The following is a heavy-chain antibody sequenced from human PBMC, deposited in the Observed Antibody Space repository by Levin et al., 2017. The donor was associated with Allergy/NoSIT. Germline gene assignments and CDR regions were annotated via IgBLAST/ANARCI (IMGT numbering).Heavy chain of an antibody. D-gene: IGHD3-22*01. CDR3: ARVSGGYYLGNGFDY. Sequence: SCAASGFTFSSYAMHWVRQAPGKGLEWVAVISYDGSNKYYADSVKGRFTISRDNSKNTLYLQMNSLRAEDTAVYYCARVSGGYYLGNGFDYWGQGTLVTVSS. V-gene: IGHV3-30-3*01. CDR2: ISYDGSNK. CDR1: GFTFSSYA. J-gene: IGHJ4*02.